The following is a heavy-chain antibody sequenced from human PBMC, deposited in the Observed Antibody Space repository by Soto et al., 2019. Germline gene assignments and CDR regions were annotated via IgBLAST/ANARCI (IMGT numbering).Heavy chain of an antibody. Sequence: QVQLQESGPGLVKPSETLSLTCSVSDGSISNNRWGWIRRPPGKGLECLGYMYYSGRPTYSRSLMRLVGMSVELSPNQLPLSLTALTAADSAVYYCARLKLSQFMEWSGSIRREEYYFDSWGQGTLVTVSS. D-gene: IGHD3-3*01. J-gene: IGHJ4*01. V-gene: IGHV4-59*08. CDR1: DGSISNNR. CDR2: MYYSGRP. CDR3: ARLKLSQFMEWSGSIRREEYYFDS.